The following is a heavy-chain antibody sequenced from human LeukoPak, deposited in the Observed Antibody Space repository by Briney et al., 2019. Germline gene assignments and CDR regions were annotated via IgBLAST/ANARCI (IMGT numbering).Heavy chain of an antibody. J-gene: IGHJ4*02. V-gene: IGHV3-30-3*01. CDR3: ARDGETYYDFWSGHLNSYYFDY. Sequence: PGGSLRLSCAASGFSFHYYAMHWVRQAPGKGLEWVAVISYDGTNEYYADSVKGRLTISRDNSKNTLYMQMNSLRPEDTAVYYCARDGETYYDFWSGHLNSYYFDYWGQGTLVTVSS. CDR1: GFSFHYYA. CDR2: ISYDGTNE. D-gene: IGHD3-3*01.